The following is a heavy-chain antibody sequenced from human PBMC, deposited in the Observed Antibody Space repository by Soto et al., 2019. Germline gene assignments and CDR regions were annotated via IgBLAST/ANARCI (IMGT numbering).Heavy chain of an antibody. D-gene: IGHD6-13*01. J-gene: IGHJ4*02. CDR1: GDSISRDKW. CDR3: ARGERQQQRDY. Sequence: QVQLQESGPGLVKPSGTLSLTCAVSGDSISRDKWWSWVRQPPGKGLEWIGEIHNSGNSNYNPSLKSQVIISVAKSKNQFSLKLSSVTDADTAVYYCARGERQQQRDYWGQGTLVTVSS. CDR2: IHNSGNS. V-gene: IGHV4-4*02.